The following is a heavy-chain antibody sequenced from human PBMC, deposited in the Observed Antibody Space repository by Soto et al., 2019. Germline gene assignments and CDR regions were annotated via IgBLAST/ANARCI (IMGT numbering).Heavy chain of an antibody. CDR2: IIHDGNT. V-gene: IGHV4-4*02. Sequence: SETLSLTCAVSGASIGSGGWWSWVRQPPGKVVGWIEEIIHDGNTNYSPSLKRRVIISVAKFQNQSSLNVYSVTAADKAVYYCARHEGWNGPGQRGQGTLVTVSS. D-gene: IGHD3-3*01. CDR3: ARHEGWNGPGQ. CDR1: GASIGSGGW. J-gene: IGHJ4*02.